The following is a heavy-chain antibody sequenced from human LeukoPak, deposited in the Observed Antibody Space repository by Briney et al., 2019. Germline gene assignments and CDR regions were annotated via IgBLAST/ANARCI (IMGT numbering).Heavy chain of an antibody. D-gene: IGHD1-26*01. CDR2: ISWNSGSI. Sequence: GRSLRLSCAASGFTFDEYAMHWVRHAPGKGLEWVSGISWNSGSIGYAGSVKGRFTISRDNAKNSLYLQMNSLRAEDTALYYCAKGSSGSYDPIFDYWGQGTLVTVSS. CDR1: GFTFDEYA. J-gene: IGHJ4*02. CDR3: AKGSSGSYDPIFDY. V-gene: IGHV3-9*01.